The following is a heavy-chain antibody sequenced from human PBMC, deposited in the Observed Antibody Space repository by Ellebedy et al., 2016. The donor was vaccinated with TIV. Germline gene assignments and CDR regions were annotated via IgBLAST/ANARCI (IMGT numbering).Heavy chain of an antibody. D-gene: IGHD5-18*01. CDR3: ASLWGYSTLDY. Sequence: MPGGSLRLSCTVSGGSISSSSYYWGWIRQPPGKGLEWIGSIYYSGSTYYNPSLKSRVTISVDTSKNQFSLKLSSVTAADTAVYYCASLWGYSTLDYWGQGTLVTVSS. V-gene: IGHV4-39*01. CDR2: IYYSGST. CDR1: GGSISSSSYY. J-gene: IGHJ4*02.